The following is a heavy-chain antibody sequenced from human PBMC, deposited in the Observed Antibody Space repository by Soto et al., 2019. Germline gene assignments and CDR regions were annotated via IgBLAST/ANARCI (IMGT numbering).Heavy chain of an antibody. D-gene: IGHD3-22*01. CDR2: IHFRGNT. Sequence: QVQLQESGPGLVKPSQTLSLTCSVSGDSISRIDYYWTWIRQHPEKGLEWIGNIHFRGNTYYSPSLKSRRTLSLDTSKNPFSRKLTSVTAADTAVYYCEREGGSYDSGGYLIRGGFGIWGQGTRVPVSS. CDR1: GDSISRIDYY. J-gene: IGHJ3*02. CDR3: EREGGSYDSGGYLIRGGFGI. V-gene: IGHV4-31*03.